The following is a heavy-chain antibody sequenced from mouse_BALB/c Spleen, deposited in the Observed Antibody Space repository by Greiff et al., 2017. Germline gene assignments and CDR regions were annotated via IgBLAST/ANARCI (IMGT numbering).Heavy chain of an antibody. Sequence: QVQLKQSGPGLVQPSQSLSITCTVSGFSLTSYGVHWVRQSPGKGLEWLGVIWSGGSTDYNAAFISRLSISKDNSKSQVFFKMNSLQANDTAIYYCARKGDSSGYVEAMDYWGQGTSVTVSS. J-gene: IGHJ4*01. D-gene: IGHD3-2*01. CDR1: GFSLTSYG. CDR2: IWSGGST. CDR3: ARKGDSSGYVEAMDY. V-gene: IGHV2-2*02.